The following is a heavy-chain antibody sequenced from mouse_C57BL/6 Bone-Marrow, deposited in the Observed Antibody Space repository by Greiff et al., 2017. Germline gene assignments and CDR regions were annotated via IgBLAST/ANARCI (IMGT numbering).Heavy chain of an antibody. D-gene: IGHD2-3*01. V-gene: IGHV14-4*01. CDR1: GFNIKDDY. J-gene: IGHJ4*01. CDR3: TSRWLLRGVDY. CDR2: IDPENGDT. Sequence: EVKLMESGAELVRPGASVKLSCTASGFNIKDDYMHWVKQRPEQGLEWIGWIDPENGDTEYASKFQGKATITADTSSNTAYLQLSSLTSEDTAVYYCTSRWLLRGVDYWGQGTSVTVSS.